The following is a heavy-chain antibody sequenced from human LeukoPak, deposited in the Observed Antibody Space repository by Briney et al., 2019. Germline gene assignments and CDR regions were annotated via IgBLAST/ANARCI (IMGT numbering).Heavy chain of an antibody. CDR1: GFTFSNYA. D-gene: IGHD4-17*01. Sequence: QPGGSLRLSCAASGFTFSNYAMSWVRQAPGRGLEWVSAISGSRGLTYYADSVKGRFTISRDNSKNTLFLQMNSLRAEDTAVYYCARRGESASYGDYRFDYWGQGTLVTVSS. J-gene: IGHJ4*02. CDR3: ARRGESASYGDYRFDY. V-gene: IGHV3-23*01. CDR2: ISGSRGLT.